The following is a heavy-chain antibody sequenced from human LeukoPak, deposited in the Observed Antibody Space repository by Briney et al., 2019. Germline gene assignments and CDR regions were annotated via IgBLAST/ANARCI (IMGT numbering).Heavy chain of an antibody. J-gene: IGHJ3*02. CDR1: GGSISSYY. CDR2: IYYSGST. CDR3: ARDQVYSGYADAFDI. D-gene: IGHD5-12*01. V-gene: IGHV4-59*01. Sequence: SETLSLTCTVSGGSISSYYWSWIWQPPGKGLEWIGYIYYSGSTNYNPSLKSRVTISVDTSKNQFSLKLSSVTAADTAVYYCARDQVYSGYADAFDIWGQGTMVTVSS.